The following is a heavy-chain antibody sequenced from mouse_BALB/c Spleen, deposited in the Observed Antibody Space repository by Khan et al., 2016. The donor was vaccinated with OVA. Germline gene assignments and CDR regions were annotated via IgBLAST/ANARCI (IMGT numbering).Heavy chain of an antibody. Sequence: QIQLVQSGPELKKPGETVRISCKASGYTFTTAGIQWVQQMPGKGLKWIGWINTHSGVPKYAEDFKGRFAFSLEISVNTAYLQITNLKNEDTATXVCTGGWAAYYGDDRGAMEYWGQGTSVTVSS. D-gene: IGHD2-9*01. CDR2: INTHSGVP. V-gene: IGHV9-4*02. J-gene: IGHJ4*01. CDR1: GYTFTTAG. CDR3: TGGWAAYYGDDRGAMEY.